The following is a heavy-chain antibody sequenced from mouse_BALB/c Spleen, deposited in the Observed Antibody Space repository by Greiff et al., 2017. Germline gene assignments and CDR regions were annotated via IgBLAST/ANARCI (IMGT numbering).Heavy chain of an antibody. V-gene: IGHV2-9*02. CDR2: IWAGGST. CDR3: ARDRHYYGSNYAMDY. D-gene: IGHD1-1*01. Sequence: VQRVESGPGLVAPSQSLSITCTVSGFSLTSYGVHWVRQPPGKGLEWLGVIWAGGSTNYNSALMSRLSISKDNSKSQVFLKMNSLQTDDTAMYYCARDRHYYGSNYAMDYWGQGTSVTVSS. CDR1: GFSLTSYG. J-gene: IGHJ4*01.